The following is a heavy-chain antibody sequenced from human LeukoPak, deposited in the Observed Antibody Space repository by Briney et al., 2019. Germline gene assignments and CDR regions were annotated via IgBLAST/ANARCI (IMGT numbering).Heavy chain of an antibody. J-gene: IGHJ4*02. Sequence: EASVKVSCKASGYTFTSYGISWVRQAPGQGLEWMGWISAYNGNTNYAQKLQGRVTMTTDTSTTTAYMELRSLRSDDTAVYYCARLMWWDGKATDFDYWGQGTLVTVSS. CDR2: ISAYNGNT. CDR3: ARLMWWDGKATDFDY. CDR1: GYTFTSYG. D-gene: IGHD2-21*01. V-gene: IGHV1-18*01.